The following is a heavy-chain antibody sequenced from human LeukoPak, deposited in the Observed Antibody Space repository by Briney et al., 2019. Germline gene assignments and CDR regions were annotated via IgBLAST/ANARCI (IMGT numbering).Heavy chain of an antibody. CDR2: IHSGGSA. CDR3: ARGRFEGDLDAFDI. CDR1: GFTFSSNY. D-gene: IGHD2-21*02. J-gene: IGHJ3*02. V-gene: IGHV3-53*01. Sequence: PGGSLRLSCAASGFTFSSNYMSWVRQAPGKGLEWVSVIHSGGSAYYADSVKGRFTISRDNSKNTLYLQMNSLRAEDTAVYYCARGRFEGDLDAFDIWGQGTMVTVSS.